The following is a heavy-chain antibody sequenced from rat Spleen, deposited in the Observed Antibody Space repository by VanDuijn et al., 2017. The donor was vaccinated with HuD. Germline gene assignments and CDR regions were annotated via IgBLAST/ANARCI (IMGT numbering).Heavy chain of an antibody. CDR1: GYSITSSYR. D-gene: IGHD4-3*01. CDR3: ARSYNSGYPGY. Sequence: EVQLQESGPGLVKPSQSLSLTCSVTGYSITSSYRWNWIRKFPGNKLEWMGYINSAGSTNYNPSLKSRISITRDTSKNQFFLQLNSVTTEDTATYYCARSYNSGYPGYWGQGVMVTVSS. CDR2: INSAGST. J-gene: IGHJ2*01. V-gene: IGHV3-3*01.